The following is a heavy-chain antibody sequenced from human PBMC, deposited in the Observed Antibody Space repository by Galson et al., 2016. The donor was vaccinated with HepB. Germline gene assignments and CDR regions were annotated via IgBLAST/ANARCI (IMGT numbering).Heavy chain of an antibody. D-gene: IGHD3-10*01. J-gene: IGHJ6*02. CDR2: IKWDDDK. V-gene: IGHV2-70*01. CDR3: SRGRTVQGVSYGMDV. Sequence: PALVKPTQTLTLTCTFSGVSVSAPGMCVSWIRQPPGKALEWLAVIKWDDDKYYSPPLKTRLTISKDTSKTQVVLRMTNMDPVDTATYYCSRGRTVQGVSYGMDVWGQGSTVTVSS. CDR1: GVSVSAPGMC.